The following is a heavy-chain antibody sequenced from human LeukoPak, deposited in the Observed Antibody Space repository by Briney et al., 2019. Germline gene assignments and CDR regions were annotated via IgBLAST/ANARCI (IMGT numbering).Heavy chain of an antibody. J-gene: IGHJ4*02. CDR1: GFAFNTYA. CDR2: ISGSGGST. V-gene: IGHV3-23*01. D-gene: IGHD1-1*01. Sequence: GGSLRLSCAASGFAFNTYAMSWVRQAPGKGLEWVSAISGSGGSTYYADSVKGRFTISRDNSKNTLYLQMNSLRAEDTAVYYCARYWNDRYFDYWGQGTLVTVSS. CDR3: ARYWNDRYFDY.